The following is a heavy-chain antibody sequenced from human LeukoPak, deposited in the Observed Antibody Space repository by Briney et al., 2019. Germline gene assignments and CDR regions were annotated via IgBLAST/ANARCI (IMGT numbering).Heavy chain of an antibody. CDR3: ARDDTGEVGATNIGVY. CDR1: GFTFSSYA. CDR2: ISYDGSNK. Sequence: GRSLRLSCAASGFTFSSYAMHWVRQAPGKGLVWVAVISYDGSNKYYADSVKGRFTISRDNSKNTLYLQMNSLRAEDTAVYYCARDDTGEVGATNIGVYWGQGTLVTVSS. V-gene: IGHV3-30-3*01. J-gene: IGHJ4*02. D-gene: IGHD1-26*01.